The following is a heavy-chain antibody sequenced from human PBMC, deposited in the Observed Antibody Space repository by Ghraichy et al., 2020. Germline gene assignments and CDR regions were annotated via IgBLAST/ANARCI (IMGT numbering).Heavy chain of an antibody. J-gene: IGHJ6*02. D-gene: IGHD6-6*01. CDR3: ARVHSSRYYYGMDV. CDR1: GFTFSSYW. CDR2: INSDGSST. Sequence: GGSLRLSCAASGFTFSSYWMHWVRQAPGKGLVWVSRINSDGSSTSYADSVKGRFTISRNNAKNTLYLQMNSLRAEDTAVYYCARVHSSRYYYGMDVWGQGTTVTVSS. V-gene: IGHV3-74*01.